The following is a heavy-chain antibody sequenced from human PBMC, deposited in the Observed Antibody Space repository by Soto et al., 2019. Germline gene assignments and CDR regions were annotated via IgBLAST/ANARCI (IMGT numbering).Heavy chain of an antibody. CDR3: ARTYQYCSSPSCYSNWLDV. Sequence: SGPTLVNPTQTLTLTCTFSGFSLSTSGMRVSWIRQPPGKALEWLARIDWDDDKFYSTSLKARLTISKDTPKNQVVLTMTNMDPVDTATYYCARTYQYCSSPSCYSNWLDVWGQGTTVTVSS. CDR1: GFSLSTSGMR. V-gene: IGHV2-70*04. J-gene: IGHJ6*02. D-gene: IGHD2-2*01. CDR2: IDWDDDK.